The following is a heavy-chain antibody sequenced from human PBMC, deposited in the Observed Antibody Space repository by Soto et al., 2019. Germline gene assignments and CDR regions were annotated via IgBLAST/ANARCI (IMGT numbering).Heavy chain of an antibody. J-gene: IGHJ5*02. D-gene: IGHD3-10*01. CDR2: IYSSGST. CDR1: GASITSGGPY. V-gene: IGHV4-31*03. CDR3: ARGHPITMIRRGTGPFDP. Sequence: QVQLLESGPGLVKPSQTLSLTCTVSGASITSGGPYWSWIRHHPGKGLEWIGYIYSSGSTYSNPSLRSRVTISIDTSKSQFSLKLSSVTAADTAVYYCARGHPITMIRRGTGPFDPWGQGTLVTVSS.